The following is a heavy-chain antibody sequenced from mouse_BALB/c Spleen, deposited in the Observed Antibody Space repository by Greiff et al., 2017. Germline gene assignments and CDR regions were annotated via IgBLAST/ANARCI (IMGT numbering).Heavy chain of an antibody. V-gene: IGHV1-7*01. CDR1: GYTFTSYW. CDR2: INPSTGYT. Sequence: QVQLQQSGAELAKPGASVKMSCKASGYTFTSYWMHWVKQRPGQGLEWIGYINPSTGYTEYNQKFKDKATLTADKSSSTAYMQLSSLTSEDSAVYYCAAYGSPWYFDVWGAGTTVTVSA. D-gene: IGHD1-1*01. J-gene: IGHJ1*01. CDR3: AAYGSPWYFDV.